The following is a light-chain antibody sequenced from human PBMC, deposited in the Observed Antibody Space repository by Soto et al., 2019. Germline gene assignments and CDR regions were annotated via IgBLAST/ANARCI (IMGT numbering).Light chain of an antibody. CDR3: QQYGSSPWT. J-gene: IGKJ1*01. CDR2: DTS. CDR1: QSVSSSY. Sequence: EIVFSQSAVTRSFSAGERATLSCRASQSVSSSYLAWYQQTPGQAPRLLVYDTSYRATGIPDRFSGSGSGTDFTLTISRLEPEDFAVYYCQQYGSSPWTFGQGTKVDIK. V-gene: IGKV3-20*01.